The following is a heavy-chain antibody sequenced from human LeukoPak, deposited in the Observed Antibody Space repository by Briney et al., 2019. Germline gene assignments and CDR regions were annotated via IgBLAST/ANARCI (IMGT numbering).Heavy chain of an antibody. D-gene: IGHD3-22*01. J-gene: IGHJ3*02. CDR2: INTNTGNP. V-gene: IGHV7-4-1*02. CDR3: ARIAYDSSSAFGYDAFDI. CDR1: GYTFTSYA. Sequence: ASVKVSCKASGYTFTSYAMHWVRQAPGQGLEWMGWINTNTGNPTYAQGFTGRFVFSLDPSVSTAYLQISSLKAEDTAVYYCARIAYDSSSAFGYDAFDIWGQGTMVTVSS.